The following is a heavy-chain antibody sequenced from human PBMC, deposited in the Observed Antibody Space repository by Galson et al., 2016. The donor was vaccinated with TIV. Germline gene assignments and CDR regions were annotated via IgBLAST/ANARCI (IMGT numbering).Heavy chain of an antibody. CDR2: IIPLFRTT. CDR3: AKVLVGGGNNMIFDY. V-gene: IGHV1-69*13. Sequence: SVKVSCKASGGTFSSYVFNWVRLAPGQGLEWMGGIIPLFRTTNYAQKFQGRVTITADESTNTAYMELNSLRSGDTAVYYCAKVLVGGGNNMIFDYWGQGNLVTVSS. J-gene: IGHJ4*02. CDR1: GGTFSSYV. D-gene: IGHD1/OR15-1a*01.